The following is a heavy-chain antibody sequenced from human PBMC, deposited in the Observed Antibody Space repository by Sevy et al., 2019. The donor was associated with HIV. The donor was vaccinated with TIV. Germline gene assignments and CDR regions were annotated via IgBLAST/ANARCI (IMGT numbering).Heavy chain of an antibody. D-gene: IGHD1-1*01. V-gene: IGHV5-51*01. Sequence: GESLKISCKGSGYSSGYSFSNYWIGWVRQMPGKGLEWVGIIYPGDSDTRYSPSFKGQVTISPDKSISTAYLQWSSLKASDTAMYYCARGARGTIPSYYYYGMDVWGQGTTVTVSS. J-gene: IGHJ6*02. CDR1: GYSFSNYW. CDR2: IYPGDSDT. CDR3: ARGARGTIPSYYYYGMDV.